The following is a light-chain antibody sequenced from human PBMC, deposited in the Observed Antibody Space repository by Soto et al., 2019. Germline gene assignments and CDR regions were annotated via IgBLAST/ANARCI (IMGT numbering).Light chain of an antibody. J-gene: IGKJ4*01. Sequence: VGLTQAPSTLSVATGETATVSCRASHNIGNNLAWYQHKPGQAPRLLISYASSGATGIPGRFSGSGSGTEFALTISSLPSEDSAVYYCQHFYNWPVTFGGGTKV. CDR3: QHFYNWPVT. CDR2: YAS. V-gene: IGKV3-15*01. CDR1: HNIGNN.